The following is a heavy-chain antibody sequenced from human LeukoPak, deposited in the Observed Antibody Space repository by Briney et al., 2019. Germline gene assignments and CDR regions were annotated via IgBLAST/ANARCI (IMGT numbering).Heavy chain of an antibody. V-gene: IGHV3-21*01. J-gene: IGHJ5*02. CDR2: ISSSSSYI. CDR3: ARGYYDSSGYYLRWFDP. Sequence: GGSLRLSCAASGFTFSSYSMNWVRQAPGKGLEWVSSISSSSSYIYYADSVKGRFTIPRDNAKNSLYLQMNSLRAEDTVVYYCARGYYDSSGYYLRWFDPWGQGTLVTVSS. D-gene: IGHD3-22*01. CDR1: GFTFSSYS.